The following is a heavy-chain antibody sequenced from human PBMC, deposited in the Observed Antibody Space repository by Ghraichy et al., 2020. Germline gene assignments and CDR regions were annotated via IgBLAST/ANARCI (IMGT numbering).Heavy chain of an antibody. V-gene: IGHV4-31*03. D-gene: IGHD4-23*01. J-gene: IGHJ4*02. CDR2: IFHSGSS. CDR1: NGSISSGGYY. Sequence: TLSLTCIVSNGSISSGGYYWHWIRQHPGKGLEWIGYIFHSGSSYYNPSLKSRLTISVDTSKNQFYLKLTSVTAADTAVYYCARSPTVVFPDYWGRGTLVSVSS. CDR3: ARSPTVVFPDY.